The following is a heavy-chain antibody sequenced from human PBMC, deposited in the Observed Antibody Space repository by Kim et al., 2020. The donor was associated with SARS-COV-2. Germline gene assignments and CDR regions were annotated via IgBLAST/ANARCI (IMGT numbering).Heavy chain of an antibody. J-gene: IGHJ3*02. Sequence: SVKVSCKASGGTFSSYTISWVRQAPGQGLEWMGRIIPILGIANYAQKFQGRVTITADKSTSTAYMELSSLRSEDTAVYYCARLYSSSWSAFDIWGQGTMVTVYS. V-gene: IGHV1-69*02. D-gene: IGHD6-13*01. CDR3: ARLYSSSWSAFDI. CDR1: GGTFSSYT. CDR2: IIPILGIA.